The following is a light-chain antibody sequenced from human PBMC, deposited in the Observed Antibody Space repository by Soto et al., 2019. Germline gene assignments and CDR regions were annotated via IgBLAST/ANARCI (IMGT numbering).Light chain of an antibody. CDR1: QSVSSSQ. J-gene: IGKJ5*01. CDR3: QQYGSSPIT. Sequence: EIVLTQSPGTLSLSPGERATLSCRASQSVSSSQLGWYQQKPGQPPRLLMYGASSRATGIPGRLSGSGSGKDFTLTISRLEPEDLAVYYCQQYGSSPITFGQGTRLEIK. V-gene: IGKV3-20*01. CDR2: GAS.